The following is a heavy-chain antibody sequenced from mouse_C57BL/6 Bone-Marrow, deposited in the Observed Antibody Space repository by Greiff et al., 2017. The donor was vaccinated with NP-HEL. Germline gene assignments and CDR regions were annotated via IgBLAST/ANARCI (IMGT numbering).Heavy chain of an antibody. D-gene: IGHD1-1*01. CDR3: VRLLITTVVAPYAMDY. Sequence: EVQGVESGGGLVQPKGSLKLSCAASGFSFNTYAMNWVRQAPGKGLEWVARIRSKSNNYATYYADSVKDRFTISRDDSESMLYLQMNNLKTEDTAMYYCVRLLITTVVAPYAMDYWGQGTSVTVSS. CDR1: GFSFNTYA. V-gene: IGHV10-1*01. J-gene: IGHJ4*01. CDR2: IRSKSNNYAT.